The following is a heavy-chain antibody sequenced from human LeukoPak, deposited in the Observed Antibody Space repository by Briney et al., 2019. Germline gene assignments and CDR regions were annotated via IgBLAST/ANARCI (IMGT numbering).Heavy chain of an antibody. V-gene: IGHV4-59*01. CDR1: GGSISSYY. D-gene: IGHD1-1*01. J-gene: IGHJ6*03. CDR3: ARNWNGEGDYYYYMDV. Sequence: SETLSLTCTVSGGSISSYYWSWIRQPPGKGLEWIGYIYDSGNTDYNPSLKSRVTISVDTSKNQFSLRLSSVTAADTAVYYCARNWNGEGDYYYYMDVWGKGTTVTVSS. CDR2: IYDSGNT.